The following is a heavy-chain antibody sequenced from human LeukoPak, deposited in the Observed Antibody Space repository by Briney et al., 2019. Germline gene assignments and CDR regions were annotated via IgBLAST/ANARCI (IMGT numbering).Heavy chain of an antibody. V-gene: IGHV3-23*01. CDR1: GFVFSTYS. D-gene: IGHD1-26*01. Sequence: PGGSLRLSCTASGFVFSTYSMSWVRQAPGKGLEWVSSIGGVYVETFYADSVQGRFTISRDNSKNTLYLQLNNLRAEDSAIYYCAKDYGPGIVGTMGAYWGQGTLVTVS. CDR2: IGGVYVET. CDR3: AKDYGPGIVGTMGAY. J-gene: IGHJ4*02.